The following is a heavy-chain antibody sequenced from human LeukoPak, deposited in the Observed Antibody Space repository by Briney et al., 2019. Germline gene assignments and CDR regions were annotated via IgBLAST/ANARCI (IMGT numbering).Heavy chain of an antibody. J-gene: IGHJ4*02. V-gene: IGHV1-18*01. CDR2: ISAYNGNT. CDR1: GGTFTNFA. Sequence: GASVKVSCKGSGGTFTNFAMSWVRQAPGQGLERMGWISAYNGNTNYAQKLQGRVTMTTDTSTTTPYIELRSLRSGDTAVYYCARASNWNDVASRDYWGQGTLVTVSS. CDR3: ARASNWNDVASRDY. D-gene: IGHD1-20*01.